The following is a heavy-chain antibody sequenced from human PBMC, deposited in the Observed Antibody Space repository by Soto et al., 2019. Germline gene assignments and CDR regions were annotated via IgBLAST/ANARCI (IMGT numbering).Heavy chain of an antibody. D-gene: IGHD2-8*01. CDR2: IAVGSGYT. J-gene: IGHJ4*02. CDR3: AADATAWQQMVPSDY. CDR1: GFTFTSSA. V-gene: IGHV1-58*01. Sequence: SVKVSCKASGFTFTSSAFQWVRQARGQRLEWIGWIAVGSGYTNYAQRFQDRVTLTRDMSTATTYMELSRLTSEDTAIYYCAADATAWQQMVPSDYWGQGTLVTV.